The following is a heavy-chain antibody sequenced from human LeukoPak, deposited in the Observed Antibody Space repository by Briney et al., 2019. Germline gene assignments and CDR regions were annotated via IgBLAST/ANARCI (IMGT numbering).Heavy chain of an antibody. V-gene: IGHV3-23*01. CDR3: AKDPRVGSRVSTPCH. Sequence: GGSLRLSCAASGFTFSSYAMSWVRQAPGKGLEWVSAISGSGGSTYYADSVKGRFTISRDNSKSTLFLQMNSLRAEDTAVYYWAKDPRVGSRVSTPCHWGQESLVTVSS. CDR1: GFTFSSYA. CDR2: ISGSGGST. J-gene: IGHJ4*02. D-gene: IGHD5-24*01.